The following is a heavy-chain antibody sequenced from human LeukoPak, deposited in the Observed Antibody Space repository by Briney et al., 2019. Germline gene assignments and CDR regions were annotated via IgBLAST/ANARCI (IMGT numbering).Heavy chain of an antibody. V-gene: IGHV4-59*12. Sequence: SETLSLTCTVSGGSISSYYWSWIRQPPGKRLEWIGYIYYSGSTNYNPSLKSRVTISVDTSRNQFSLKLSSVTAADTAVYYCARGAEVDSGYDFDYWGQGTLVTASS. D-gene: IGHD5-12*01. J-gene: IGHJ4*02. CDR1: GGSISSYY. CDR2: IYYSGST. CDR3: ARGAEVDSGYDFDY.